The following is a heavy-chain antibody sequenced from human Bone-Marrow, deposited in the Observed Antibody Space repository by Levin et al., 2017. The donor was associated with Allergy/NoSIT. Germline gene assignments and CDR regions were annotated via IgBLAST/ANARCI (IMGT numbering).Heavy chain of an antibody. CDR3: ARQTTVVSPSNY. J-gene: IGHJ4*02. D-gene: IGHD4-23*01. V-gene: IGHV5-51*01. Sequence: GGSLRLSCKGSGYRFTTNWIGWVRQMPGKGLEWMGIIRPADSDARYNPSFRGQVTISADKSINTVYLQWNSLKASDTAIYYCARQTTVVSPSNYWGQGTLVTVSP. CDR1: GYRFTTNW. CDR2: IRPADSDA.